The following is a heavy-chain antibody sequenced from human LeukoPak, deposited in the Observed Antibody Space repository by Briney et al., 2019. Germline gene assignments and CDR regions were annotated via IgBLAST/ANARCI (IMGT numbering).Heavy chain of an antibody. CDR1: GYTFTGYY. CDR2: INPNSGGT. J-gene: IGHJ3*02. Sequence: ASVKVSCKASGYTFTGYYMYWVRQAPGQGLEWMGWINPNSGGTNYAQKFQGRVTMTRDTSISTAYMELSRLRSGDTAVYYCAREDGKGFHAFDIWGQGTMVTVSS. D-gene: IGHD3-3*01. V-gene: IGHV1-2*02. CDR3: AREDGKGFHAFDI.